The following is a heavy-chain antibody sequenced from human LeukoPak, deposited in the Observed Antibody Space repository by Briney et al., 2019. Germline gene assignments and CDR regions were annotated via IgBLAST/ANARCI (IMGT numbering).Heavy chain of an antibody. Sequence: GGSLRLSCAASGLVFSSYTMGWVRHAPGKGLEWVSSSTPATDSTNYADSVQGRFTISRDNAKKTAYLQVNSLRVEDTAIYFCVGNQDFWSGYHAFEYWGQGILVTVSS. CDR2: STPATDST. J-gene: IGHJ4*02. D-gene: IGHD3-3*01. CDR1: GLVFSSYT. CDR3: VGNQDFWSGYHAFEY. V-gene: IGHV3-21*01.